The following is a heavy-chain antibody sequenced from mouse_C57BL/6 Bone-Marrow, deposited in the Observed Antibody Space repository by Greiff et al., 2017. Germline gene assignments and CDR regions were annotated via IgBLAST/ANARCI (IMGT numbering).Heavy chain of an antibody. J-gene: IGHJ2*01. D-gene: IGHD2-4*01. Sequence: DVKLVESGGGLVKPGGSLKLSCAASGFTFRSYAMSWVRPTPEKRLEWVATISDGGSYTYYPDNVKGRFTISRDNAKNNLYLQMSHLKSEDTAMYYCARERLDYFDYWGQGTTLTASS. CDR1: GFTFRSYA. V-gene: IGHV5-4*01. CDR3: ARERLDYFDY. CDR2: ISDGGSYT.